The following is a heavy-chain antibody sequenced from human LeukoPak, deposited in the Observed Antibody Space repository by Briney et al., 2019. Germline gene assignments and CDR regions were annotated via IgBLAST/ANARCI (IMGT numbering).Heavy chain of an antibody. CDR1: GFIFSNYG. Sequence: GGSLRLSCAASGFIFSNYGMHWVRQAPGKGLEWVAVISHDGSNKYYADSVKGRFTISRDNSKNTLYLQMNSLRPVDTAVYYCAKDRYSSSFDYWGQGTLVTVSS. J-gene: IGHJ4*02. D-gene: IGHD6-13*01. CDR3: AKDRYSSSFDY. V-gene: IGHV3-30*18. CDR2: ISHDGSNK.